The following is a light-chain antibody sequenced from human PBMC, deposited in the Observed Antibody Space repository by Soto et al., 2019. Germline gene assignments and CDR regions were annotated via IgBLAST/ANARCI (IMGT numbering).Light chain of an antibody. CDR1: SSDVGGYNY. J-gene: IGLJ1*01. CDR2: EVS. Sequence: QSALTQPASVSGSPGQSITISCTGTSSDVGGYNYVSWYQQHPGKAPKLMIYEVSNRPSGVSNRFSGSKSGNTASLTISGLQAEVEADYYCSSYTSSSTPYVFGTGTKVTVL. CDR3: SSYTSSSTPYV. V-gene: IGLV2-14*01.